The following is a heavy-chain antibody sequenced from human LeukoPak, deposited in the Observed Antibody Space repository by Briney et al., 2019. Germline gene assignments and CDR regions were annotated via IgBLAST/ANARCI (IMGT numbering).Heavy chain of an antibody. J-gene: IGHJ5*02. Sequence: PSETLSLTCTVSGGSISSYYWSWIRQPPGKGLEWIGYIYYSGSTNYNPSLKSRVTISVDTSKNQFSLKLSSVTAADTAVYYCARKAWGSSWTWWFDPWGQGTLVTISS. D-gene: IGHD6-13*01. CDR1: GGSISSYY. CDR2: IYYSGST. CDR3: ARKAWGSSWTWWFDP. V-gene: IGHV4-59*08.